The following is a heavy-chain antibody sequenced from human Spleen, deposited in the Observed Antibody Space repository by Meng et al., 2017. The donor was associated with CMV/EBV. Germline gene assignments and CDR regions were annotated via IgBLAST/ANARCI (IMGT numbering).Heavy chain of an antibody. CDR3: ARGHGRDPQPMDV. V-gene: IGHV3-7*01. D-gene: IGHD4-17*01. Sequence: GGSLRLSCAASGFTFTNYWMNWARQAPGKGLEWVANIDQDGRDKFYVDSVKGRFTISRDNAKNSLYLQMDSLRAEDTAVYYCARGHGRDPQPMDVWGQGTTVTVSS. J-gene: IGHJ6*02. CDR2: IDQDGRDK. CDR1: GFTFTNYW.